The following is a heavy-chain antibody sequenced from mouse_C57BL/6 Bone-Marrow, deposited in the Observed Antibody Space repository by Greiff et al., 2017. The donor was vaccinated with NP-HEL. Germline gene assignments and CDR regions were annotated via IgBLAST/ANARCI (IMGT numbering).Heavy chain of an antibody. CDR2: INPGSGGT. CDR3: ARWLQGYFDV. CDR1: GYAFTNYL. D-gene: IGHD2-2*01. Sequence: VQLQQSGAELVRPGTSVKVSCKASGYAFTNYLIEWVKQRPGQGLEWIGVINPGSGGTNYNEKFKGKATLTADKSSSTAYMQLSSLTSEDAAVYFCARWLQGYFDVWGTGTTVTVSS. J-gene: IGHJ1*03. V-gene: IGHV1-54*01.